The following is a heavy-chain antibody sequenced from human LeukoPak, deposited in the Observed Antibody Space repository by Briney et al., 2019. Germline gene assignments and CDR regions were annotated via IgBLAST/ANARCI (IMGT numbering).Heavy chain of an antibody. Sequence: GGSLRLSCAASGFILSDHYMDWVRQAPGKGLEWVGRTRNKANSYTTEYAASVKGRFTISRDDPKNLLYLQMNSLKSEDTAVYYCGRSGRYRPSDLWGQGTLVTVSS. D-gene: IGHD1-26*01. J-gene: IGHJ5*02. CDR2: TRNKANSYTT. CDR1: GFILSDHY. CDR3: GRSGRYRPSDL. V-gene: IGHV3-72*01.